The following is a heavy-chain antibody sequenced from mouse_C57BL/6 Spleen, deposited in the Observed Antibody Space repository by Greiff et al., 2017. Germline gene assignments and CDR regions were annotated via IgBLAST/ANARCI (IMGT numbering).Heavy chain of an antibody. Sequence: QVQLQQSGPELVKPGASVKISCKASGYTFTDYYINWVKQRPGQGLEWIGWIYPGSGNTKYTAKFKGKATLTVDTSSSTAYMQRSSLTSEDSAVYVCARGPYGYDVKDYAMDYWGQGTSVTVSS. D-gene: IGHD2-2*01. J-gene: IGHJ4*01. CDR1: GYTFTDYY. CDR2: IYPGSGNT. V-gene: IGHV1-84*01. CDR3: ARGPYGYDVKDYAMDY.